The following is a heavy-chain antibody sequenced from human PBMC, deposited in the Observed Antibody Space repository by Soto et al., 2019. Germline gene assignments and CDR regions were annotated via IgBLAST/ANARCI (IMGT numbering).Heavy chain of an antibody. J-gene: IGHJ4*02. CDR3: TGRYFDLVLYGPAPGGYFYY. V-gene: IGHV3-48*01. CDR1: GFTFSSYS. CDR2: ISSSSSTI. D-gene: IGHD3-9*01. Sequence: GGSLRLSCAASGFTFSSYSMNWVRQAPGKGLEWVSYISSSSSTIYYADSVKGRFTISRDNAKNSLYLQMNSLRAEDTAVYYCTGRYFDLVLYGPAPGGYFYYWGQGTLVPVA.